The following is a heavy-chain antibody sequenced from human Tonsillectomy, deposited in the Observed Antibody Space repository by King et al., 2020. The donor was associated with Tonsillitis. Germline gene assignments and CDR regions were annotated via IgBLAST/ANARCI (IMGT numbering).Heavy chain of an antibody. D-gene: IGHD2-2*02. CDR2: IYTSGST. Sequence: VQLQESGPGLVKPSQTLSLTCTVSGGSISSGSYYWRWIRQPAGKGLEWIGRIYTSGSTNYNPSLKSRVTMSVDTSKNQFSLKLSSVTAADTAVYYCARERPYYCSSTSCYTLYYYYYYMDVWGKGTTVTVSS. V-gene: IGHV4-61*02. J-gene: IGHJ6*03. CDR1: GGSISSGSYY. CDR3: ARERPYYCSSTSCYTLYYYYYYMDV.